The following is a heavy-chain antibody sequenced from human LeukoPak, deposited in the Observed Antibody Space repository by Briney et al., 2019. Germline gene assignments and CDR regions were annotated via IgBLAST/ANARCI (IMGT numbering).Heavy chain of an antibody. CDR2: ISGSGGST. Sequence: PGGSLRLSCAASGFTFSSYAMSWVRQAPGKGLEWVSAISGSGGSTYYADSVKGRFTISIDNSKNTLYLQMNSLRAEDTAVYYCAEGPLDWWSTPYYFDYWGQGTLVTVSS. CDR3: AEGPLDWWSTPYYFDY. V-gene: IGHV3-23*01. J-gene: IGHJ4*02. D-gene: IGHD2-8*02. CDR1: GFTFSSYA.